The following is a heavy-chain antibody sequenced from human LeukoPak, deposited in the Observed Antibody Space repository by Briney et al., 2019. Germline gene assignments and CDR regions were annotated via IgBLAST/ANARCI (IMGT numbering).Heavy chain of an antibody. CDR2: ISSSSSYI. V-gene: IGHV3-21*01. J-gene: IGHJ4*02. D-gene: IGHD5-12*01. Sequence: GGSLRLSCAAFGFTFSSYSINWVRHAPGQGLELVSSISSSSSYIYYADSVKGRFTISRDNAKNSLYLQMNSLRAEDTAVYYCARDLTGSLYSGYELYYFDYWGQGTLVTVSS. CDR1: GFTFSSYS. CDR3: ARDLTGSLYSGYELYYFDY.